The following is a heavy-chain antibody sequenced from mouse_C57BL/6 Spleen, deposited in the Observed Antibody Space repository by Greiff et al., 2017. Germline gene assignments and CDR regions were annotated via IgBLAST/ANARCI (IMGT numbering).Heavy chain of an antibody. CDR1: GYTFTSYW. Sequence: QVQLQQPGAELVKPGASVKLSCKASGYTFTSYWMHWVKQRPGQGLEWIGMIHPNSGSTNYNEKFKSKATLTVDKASSTAYMQLSSLTSEDSAVSYYARKAFYYGYDDWYFDVWGTGTTVTVSS. J-gene: IGHJ1*03. V-gene: IGHV1-64*01. CDR2: IHPNSGST. CDR3: ARKAFYYGYDDWYFDV. D-gene: IGHD2-2*01.